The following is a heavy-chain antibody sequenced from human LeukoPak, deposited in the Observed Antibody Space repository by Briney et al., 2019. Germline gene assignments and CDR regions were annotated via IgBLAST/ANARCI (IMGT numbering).Heavy chain of an antibody. J-gene: IGHJ4*02. Sequence: PSETLSLTCAVYGGSFNGYHWTWIRQPPGKGLEWIGEINHSGSTNYNPSLKSRVTISVDTSKNQFSLKLSSVTAADTAVYYCARAGYDFWSGYSNTFDYWGQGTLVTVSS. CDR1: GGSFNGYH. CDR2: INHSGST. CDR3: ARAGYDFWSGYSNTFDY. V-gene: IGHV4-34*01. D-gene: IGHD3-3*01.